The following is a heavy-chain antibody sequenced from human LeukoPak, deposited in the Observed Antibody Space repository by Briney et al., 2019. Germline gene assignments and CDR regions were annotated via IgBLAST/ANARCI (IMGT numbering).Heavy chain of an antibody. CDR1: GGSINNYY. Sequence: SETLSLTCSVSGGSINNYYWSWMRQPAGKGLEWIGRIYTSGSTNYNPSLKSRVTMSVDTSKNQFSLKLSSVTAADTAVYYCARVTRGWAVAGYGYFDYWGQGTLVTVSS. J-gene: IGHJ4*02. CDR2: IYTSGST. CDR3: ARVTRGWAVAGYGYFDY. V-gene: IGHV4-4*07. D-gene: IGHD6-19*01.